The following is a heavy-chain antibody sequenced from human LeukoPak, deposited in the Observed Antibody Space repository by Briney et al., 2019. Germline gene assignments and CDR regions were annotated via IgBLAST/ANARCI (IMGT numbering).Heavy chain of an antibody. J-gene: IGHJ4*02. D-gene: IGHD6-19*01. Sequence: GGSLRLSCATSGFNFRSYGMNWVRQAPGKGLEWVTGILSSGGGAFSAVSVKGRFSISRDNSKNTVFLEMSSLTVADTAVYYCARSPSYSSGWSDRTLDYWGQGTLVTVSS. CDR3: ARSPSYSSGWSDRTLDY. CDR2: ILSSGGGA. V-gene: IGHV3-23*01. CDR1: GFNFRSYG.